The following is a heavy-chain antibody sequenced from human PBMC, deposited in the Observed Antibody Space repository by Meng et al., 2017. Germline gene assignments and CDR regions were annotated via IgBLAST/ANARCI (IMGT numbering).Heavy chain of an antibody. D-gene: IGHD2-2*01. CDR1: GYTFTGYY. CDR3: ASNIPPRWDIVVVPAAEVPYYYYGMDV. V-gene: IGHV1-2*06. J-gene: IGHJ6*02. Sequence: SVKVSCKASGYTFTGYYMHWVRQAPGQGLEWMGRINPNSGGTNYAQKFQGRVTMTRDTSISTAYMELSRLRSDDTAVYYCASNIPPRWDIVVVPAAEVPYYYYGMDVWGQGTTVTVSS. CDR2: INPNSGGT.